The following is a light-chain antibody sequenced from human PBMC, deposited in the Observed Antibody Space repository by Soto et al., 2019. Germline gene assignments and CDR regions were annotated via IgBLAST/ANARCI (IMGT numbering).Light chain of an antibody. J-gene: IGKJ4*01. CDR1: QGISSR. V-gene: IGKV1-9*01. Sequence: DIQLTQSPSFLSSSVGDRVTITCRASQGISSRLSCSQQKAGKAPKLLIYAASTLQSGVPSRFSGSGSGAEFTLTISSLQPDDFATYYCQQFNLYPLTFCGGTTVEIK. CDR3: QQFNLYPLT. CDR2: AAS.